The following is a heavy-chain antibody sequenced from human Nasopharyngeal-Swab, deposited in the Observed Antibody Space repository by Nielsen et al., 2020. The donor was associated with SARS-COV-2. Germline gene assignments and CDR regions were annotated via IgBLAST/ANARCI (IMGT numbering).Heavy chain of an antibody. J-gene: IGHJ5*02. CDR3: ARHHSSSWGDWFDP. CDR1: GDSVSSNSAA. D-gene: IGHD6-13*01. Sequence: SQTLSLTSALSGDSVSSNSAAWNWIRQSPSRGLEWLGRTYYRSKWYNDYAVSVKSRITINPDTSKNQFSLQLNSVTPEDTAVYYCARHHSSSWGDWFDPWGQGTLVTVSS. V-gene: IGHV6-1*01. CDR2: TYYRSKWYN.